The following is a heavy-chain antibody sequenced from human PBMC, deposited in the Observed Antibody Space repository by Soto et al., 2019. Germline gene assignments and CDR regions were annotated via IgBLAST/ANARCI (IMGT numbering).Heavy chain of an antibody. CDR2: IYYSGST. CDR3: ERPFGTELLYCTNGVCYDNDY. V-gene: IGHV4-39*01. D-gene: IGHD2-8*01. CDR1: GGSISSSSYY. Sequence: SETLSLTCTVSGGSISSSSYYWGWIRQPPGKGLEWIGSIYYSGSTYYNPSLKSRVTISVDTSKNQFSLKLSSVTAADTAVYYCERPFGTELLYCTNGVCYDNDYCGQGYLVTVSA. J-gene: IGHJ4*02.